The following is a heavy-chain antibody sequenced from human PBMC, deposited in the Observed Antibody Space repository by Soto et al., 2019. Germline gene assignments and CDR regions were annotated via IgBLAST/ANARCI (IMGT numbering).Heavy chain of an antibody. D-gene: IGHD2-2*01. CDR3: AKDLFGEDIVVVPALDP. CDR2: ISGSGGST. J-gene: IGHJ5*02. V-gene: IGHV3-23*01. Sequence: GGSLRLSCAASGFTFSSYAMSWVRQAPGKGLEWVSAISGSGGSTYYADSVKGRFTISRDNSKNTLYLQMNSLRAEDTAVYYCAKDLFGEDIVVVPALDPWGQGTLVTVSS. CDR1: GFTFSSYA.